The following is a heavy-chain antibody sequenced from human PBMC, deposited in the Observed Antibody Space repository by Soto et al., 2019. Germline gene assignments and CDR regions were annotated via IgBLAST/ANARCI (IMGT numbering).Heavy chain of an antibody. J-gene: IGHJ6*02. Sequence: ASVKVSCKASGYTFTSYYMHWVRQAPGQGLEWMGIVNPSGGSTTLSQKFQGRVTMTRDASTSTVYMELSSLRSEDTAVYFCARDKVPGTYYPHGMDVWGQGTKVTVSS. CDR2: VNPSGGST. CDR3: ARDKVPGTYYPHGMDV. D-gene: IGHD3-10*01. V-gene: IGHV1-46*01. CDR1: GYTFTSYY.